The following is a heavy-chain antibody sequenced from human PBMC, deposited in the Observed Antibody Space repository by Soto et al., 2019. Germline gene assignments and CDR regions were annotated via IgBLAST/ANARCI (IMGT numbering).Heavy chain of an antibody. J-gene: IGHJ4*02. Sequence: EVQLVESGGGLATSGGSLTLSCAASGFTFSDPYLDWVRQAPGKGLEWVGRIKNRANSYTTEYAASVKGRFTISRDDSKNSLYLQMNSLKTEDTAVYYCARAPSYYGSGSDYWGQGTLVTVSS. D-gene: IGHD3-10*01. CDR3: ARAPSYYGSGSDY. CDR1: GFTFSDPY. V-gene: IGHV3-72*01. CDR2: IKNRANSYTT.